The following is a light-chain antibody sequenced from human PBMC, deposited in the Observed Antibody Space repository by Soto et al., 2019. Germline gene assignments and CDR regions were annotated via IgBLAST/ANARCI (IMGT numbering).Light chain of an antibody. CDR1: QSISNY. J-gene: IGKJ1*01. CDR3: QQSYSSPPT. V-gene: IGKV1-39*01. CDR2: AAS. Sequence: GDRVTITCRASQSISNYLNWYQQKPGKAPKLVIHAASSLQSGVPSRFSGSGSGTDFTLIISSLQPEDFATYYCQQSYSSPPTFGQGTKVDIK.